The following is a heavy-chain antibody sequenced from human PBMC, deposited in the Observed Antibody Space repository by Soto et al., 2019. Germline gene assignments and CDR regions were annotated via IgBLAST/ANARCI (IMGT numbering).Heavy chain of an antibody. CDR3: AKWHTYNYDSLAFSGFDC. J-gene: IGHJ4*02. V-gene: IGHV3-23*01. CDR2: ISGGDGSP. Sequence: GGSLTRSCVPSGFTFSSYAMTWLRQGPGTGLEWVSAISGGDGSPSYADSLKGRFTISRDNSKNTLYLHMNSLRADDTAAYYCAKWHTYNYDSLAFSGFDCWGQGTQVTVSS. CDR1: GFTFSSYA. D-gene: IGHD3-16*01.